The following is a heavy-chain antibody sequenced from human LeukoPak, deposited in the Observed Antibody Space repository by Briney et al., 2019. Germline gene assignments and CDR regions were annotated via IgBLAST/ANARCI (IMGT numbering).Heavy chain of an antibody. J-gene: IGHJ1*01. V-gene: IGHV3-33*01. Sequence: GRFLRLSCAASGFTFSSYGMHWVRQAPGKGLEWVAVIWYDGSNKYYADSVKGRFTISRDNSKNTLYLQMNSLRAEDTAVYYCARDPQIGAEYFQHWGQGTLVTVSS. D-gene: IGHD2/OR15-2a*01. CDR2: IWYDGSNK. CDR3: ARDPQIGAEYFQH. CDR1: GFTFSSYG.